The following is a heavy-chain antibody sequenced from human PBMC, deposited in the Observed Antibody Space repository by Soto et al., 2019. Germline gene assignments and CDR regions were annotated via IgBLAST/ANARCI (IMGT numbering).Heavy chain of an antibody. CDR2: MNPNSGNT. D-gene: IGHD5-12*01. V-gene: IGHV1-8*01. Sequence: ASVKVSCKASGYTFTSYDINWVRQATGQGLEWMGWMNPNSGNTGYAQKFQGRVTMTRNTSISTAYMELSSLRSEDTAVYYCASSNGEIVASDYYYSMDVWGTGTTVTLAS. CDR3: ASSNGEIVASDYYYSMDV. J-gene: IGHJ6*03. CDR1: GYTFTSYD.